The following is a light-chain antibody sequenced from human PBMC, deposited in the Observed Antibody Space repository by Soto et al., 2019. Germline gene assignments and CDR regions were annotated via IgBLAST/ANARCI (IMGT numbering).Light chain of an antibody. CDR3: QQYNSYSPLT. J-gene: IGKJ4*01. Sequence: DIQMTQSPSTLSASVGDRVTITCRASQSISSWLAWYQLKPGKAPKLLIYDASSLESGVPSRFSGSGSGTEFTLTISSLQPDDFATYYCQQYNSYSPLTFGGGTKVDIK. CDR1: QSISSW. V-gene: IGKV1-5*01. CDR2: DAS.